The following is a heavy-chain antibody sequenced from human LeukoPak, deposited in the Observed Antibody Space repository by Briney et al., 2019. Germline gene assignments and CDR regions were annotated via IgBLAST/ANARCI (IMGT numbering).Heavy chain of an antibody. CDR1: GFTFGTYW. D-gene: IGHD2-15*01. Sequence: GGSLRLSCAASGFTFGTYWMHWVRQAQGKGLVWVSRINGDGSSTSYADSVKGRFTISRDNAKNTLYLQMDSLRAEDTAVYYCARGYSSGYRIDYWGQGTLVTVSS. J-gene: IGHJ4*02. V-gene: IGHV3-74*01. CDR2: INGDGSST. CDR3: ARGYSSGYRIDY.